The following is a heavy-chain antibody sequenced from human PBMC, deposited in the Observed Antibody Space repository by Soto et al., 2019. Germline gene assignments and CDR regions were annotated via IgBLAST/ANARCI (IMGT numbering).Heavy chain of an antibody. CDR2: ISSSSSYI. CDR1: GFTFSSYS. CDR3: ARAEHLKIAAAGTFDS. V-gene: IGHV3-21*01. D-gene: IGHD6-13*01. J-gene: IGHJ4*02. Sequence: EVQLVESGGGLIKPGGSLRLSCAASGFTFSSYSMNWVRQAPGKGLEWVSSISSSSSYIYYADSVKGRFTISRDNAKNSLYLQMTSLRGEDTAVYYCARAEHLKIAAAGTFDSWGPGTLVTVSS.